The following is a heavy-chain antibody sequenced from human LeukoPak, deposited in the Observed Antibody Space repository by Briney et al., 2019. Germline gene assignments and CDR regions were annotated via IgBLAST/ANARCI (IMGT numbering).Heavy chain of an antibody. Sequence: GGSLRLSCAASGFTVSSNYMSWVRQAPGKGLEWVSVFYSGGSTNYAESVKGRFTISRGNSKNTLYLQMNSLRAEDTAVYYCARYYDSSGYTPGAFDIWGQGTMVTVSS. D-gene: IGHD3-22*01. CDR2: FYSGGST. V-gene: IGHV3-53*01. CDR3: ARYYDSSGYTPGAFDI. J-gene: IGHJ3*02. CDR1: GFTVSSNY.